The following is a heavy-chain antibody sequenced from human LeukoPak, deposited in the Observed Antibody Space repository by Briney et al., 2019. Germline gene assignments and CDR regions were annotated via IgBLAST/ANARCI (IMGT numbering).Heavy chain of an antibody. Sequence: PGGSLRLSCAASGFTSSSYAMNWVREAPGKGLEWVSVISGSGGTTYYADSVKGRFTISRDNSKNTLYLQMNSLRAEDTAVYYCAKVGWVNYDSSGYYYYPQSEYFQHWGQGTLVTVSS. CDR2: ISGSGGTT. D-gene: IGHD3-22*01. J-gene: IGHJ1*01. V-gene: IGHV3-23*01. CDR3: AKVGWVNYDSSGYYYYPQSEYFQH. CDR1: GFTSSSYA.